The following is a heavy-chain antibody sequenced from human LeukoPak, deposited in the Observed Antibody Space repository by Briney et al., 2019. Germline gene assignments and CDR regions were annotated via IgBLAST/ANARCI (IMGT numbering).Heavy chain of an antibody. V-gene: IGHV3-7*01. CDR2: IKQDGGET. J-gene: IGHJ4*02. CDR1: GFTFSSYW. D-gene: IGHD4-11*01. Sequence: GGSLRLSCAASGFTFSSYWVSWARQAPGKGLEWVANIKQDGGETFYVDSVKGRFTISRDNAKNSLYLQMNSLRAEDTAVYYCTREDHSNYNYWGQGTLVTVSS. CDR3: TREDHSNYNY.